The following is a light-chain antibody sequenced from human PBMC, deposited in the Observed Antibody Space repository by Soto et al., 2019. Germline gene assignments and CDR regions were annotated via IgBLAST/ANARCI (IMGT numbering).Light chain of an antibody. CDR1: QSIGRW. Sequence: DIQMTQSPSTLSASVGGRVTITCRASQSIGRWLAWYQQKPGKAPKLLIYDASSLESGVPSKFSGSGFGTEFTLTISSLQPDDFATYYCQQYNSYSTFGQGTKVDIK. CDR3: QQYNSYST. CDR2: DAS. V-gene: IGKV1-5*01. J-gene: IGKJ1*01.